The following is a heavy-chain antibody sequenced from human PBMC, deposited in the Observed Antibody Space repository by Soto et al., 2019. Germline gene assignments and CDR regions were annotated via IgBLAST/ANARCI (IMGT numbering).Heavy chain of an antibody. V-gene: IGHV3-30*18. CDR2: ISYDRSNK. J-gene: IGHJ4*02. Sequence: PGGSLRLSCAASGFTFSSYGMHWVRQAPGKGLEWVAVISYDRSNKYYADSVKGRFTISRDNSKNTLYLQMNSLRADDTAVYYCAKDRGGIVVVIAATGLYFDYWGQGTLVTVSS. CDR1: GFTFSSYG. CDR3: AKDRGGIVVVIAATGLYFDY. D-gene: IGHD2-15*01.